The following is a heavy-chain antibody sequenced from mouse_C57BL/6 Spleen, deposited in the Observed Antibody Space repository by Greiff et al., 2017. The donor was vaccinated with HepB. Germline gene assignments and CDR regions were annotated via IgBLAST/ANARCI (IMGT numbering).Heavy chain of an antibody. J-gene: IGHJ4*01. CDR1: GFTFSSYA. CDR2: ISSGGDYI. D-gene: IGHD2-5*01. Sequence: EVMLVESGEGLVKPGGSLKLSCAASGFTFSSYAMSWVRQTPEKRLEWVAYISSGGDYIYYADTVKGRFTISRDNARNTLYLQMSSLKSEDTAMYYCTRAYYSNYKNAMDYWGQGTSVTVSS. CDR3: TRAYYSNYKNAMDY. V-gene: IGHV5-9-1*02.